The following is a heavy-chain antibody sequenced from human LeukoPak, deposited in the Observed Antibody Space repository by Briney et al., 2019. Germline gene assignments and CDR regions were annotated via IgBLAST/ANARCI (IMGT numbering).Heavy chain of an antibody. V-gene: IGHV5-51*01. CDR3: ARLRVGATAFDYYYYMDV. CDR2: IYPGDSDT. D-gene: IGHD1-26*01. J-gene: IGHJ6*03. CDR1: GYSFTSYS. Sequence: GESLKISCTGSGYSFTSYSIGWVRQMPGKGLEWMGIIYPGDSDTRYSPSFQGQVTISADKSISTAYLQWSSLKASDTAMYYCARLRVGATAFDYYYYMDVWGKGTTVTVSS.